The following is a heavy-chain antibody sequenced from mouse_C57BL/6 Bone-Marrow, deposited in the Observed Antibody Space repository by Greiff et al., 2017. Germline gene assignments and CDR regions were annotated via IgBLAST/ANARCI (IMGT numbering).Heavy chain of an antibody. CDR2: IYPGNGDT. V-gene: IGHV1-12*01. CDR3: ARFGGYDPFAY. CDR1: GYTFPSYN. Sequence: QSGAELVRPGASVKMSCKASGYTFPSYNMHWVQQTPRQGLEWIGAIYPGNGDTSYNQKFKGKATLTVDKSSSTAYMQLSSLTSEDAAVYFCARFGGYDPFAYWGQGTLVTVSA. D-gene: IGHD2-3*01. J-gene: IGHJ3*01.